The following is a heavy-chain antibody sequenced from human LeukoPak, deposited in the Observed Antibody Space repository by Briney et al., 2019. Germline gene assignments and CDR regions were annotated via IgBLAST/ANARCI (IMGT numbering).Heavy chain of an antibody. J-gene: IGHJ3*02. CDR2: IYPGDSDT. D-gene: IGHD3-10*01. CDR1: GYTFTSYW. Sequence: GESLKISCKGSGYTFTSYWIGWVRQMPGKGLEWMGIIYPGDSDTRYSPSFQGQVTISADKSISAAYLQWSSLKASDTAMLYCARHYSGTYLTGTFDIWGQGTMVTVSS. V-gene: IGHV5-51*01. CDR3: ARHYSGTYLTGTFDI.